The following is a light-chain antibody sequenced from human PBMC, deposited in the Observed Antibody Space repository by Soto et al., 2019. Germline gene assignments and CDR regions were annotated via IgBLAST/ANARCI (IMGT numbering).Light chain of an antibody. Sequence: EIVLTQSPATLSLSPGERATLSCRASQSVSSYLAWYQQKPGQAPRLLIYDASNRATGIPARFSGSGSGTDFTLTISSLEPEDVAVYYCQQRSNWCSFGGGTQVEIK. V-gene: IGKV3-11*01. CDR2: DAS. J-gene: IGKJ4*01. CDR1: QSVSSY. CDR3: QQRSNWCS.